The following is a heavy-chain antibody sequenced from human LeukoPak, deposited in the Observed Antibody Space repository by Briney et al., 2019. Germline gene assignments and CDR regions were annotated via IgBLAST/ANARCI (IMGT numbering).Heavy chain of an antibody. Sequence: PSETLSLTCTVSGGPISSYYWSWIRQPPGKGLEWIGYIYYSGSTNYNPSLKSRVTISVDTSKNQFSLKLSSVTAADTAVYYCARSSYYYDSSGYYTYDYWGQGTLVTVSS. J-gene: IGHJ4*02. CDR2: IYYSGST. V-gene: IGHV4-59*01. D-gene: IGHD3-22*01. CDR3: ARSSYYYDSSGYYTYDY. CDR1: GGPISSYY.